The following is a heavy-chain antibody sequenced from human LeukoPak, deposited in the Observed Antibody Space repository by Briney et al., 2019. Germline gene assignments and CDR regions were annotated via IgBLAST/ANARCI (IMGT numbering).Heavy chain of an antibody. CDR2: ISGSGGST. Sequence: GGSLRLSCAASGFTFSNYAMSWVRQAPGKGLEWVSGISGSGGSTYYADSVKGRFTISRENSKNTLYLQMNSLRAEDTAVYYCAKGRVGMDVWGQGTTVTVSS. CDR3: AKGRVGMDV. V-gene: IGHV3-23*01. CDR1: GFTFSNYA. J-gene: IGHJ6*02.